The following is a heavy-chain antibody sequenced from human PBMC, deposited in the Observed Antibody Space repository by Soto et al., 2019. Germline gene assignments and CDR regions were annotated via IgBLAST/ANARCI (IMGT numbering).Heavy chain of an antibody. CDR1: GVTFSSFA. J-gene: IGHJ5*02. CDR2: ISGSGGST. D-gene: IGHD5-18*01. V-gene: IGHV3-23*01. CDR3: VRPQASGYIYGFSS. Sequence: GGSLRVCCAASGVTFSSFAVSRIRQAPGKGLEWVSAISGSGGSTYYADSVKGRFTISRDNANNSLFLQMSGLRAEDTAVYYCVRPQASGYIYGFSSWGQGTLVTVSS.